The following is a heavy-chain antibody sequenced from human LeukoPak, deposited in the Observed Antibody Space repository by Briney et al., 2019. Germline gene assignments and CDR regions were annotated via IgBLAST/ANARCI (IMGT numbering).Heavy chain of an antibody. CDR3: ARESDVGKDFDC. V-gene: IGHV1-46*01. J-gene: IGHJ4*02. D-gene: IGHD1-1*01. Sequence: ASVKVSCEASGYTFTRYYIDWVRQAPGQGLEWMGIINPSGGPANYAQKNQGRVTMTRDTSTSTVYMELSSLDSEDTAVYYCARESDVGKDFDCWGEGTLVTVSS. CDR2: INPSGGPA. CDR1: GYTFTRYY.